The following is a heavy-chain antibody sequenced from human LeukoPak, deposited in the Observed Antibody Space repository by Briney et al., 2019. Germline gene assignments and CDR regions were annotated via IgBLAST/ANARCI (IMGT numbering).Heavy chain of an antibody. CDR1: GFTFSSYW. V-gene: IGHV3-7*01. D-gene: IGHD3-3*01. J-gene: IGHJ6*03. Sequence: AGGSLRLSCAASGFTFSSYWMSWVRQAPGKGLEWVANIKQDGSEKYYVDSVKGRFTISRDNAKNSLYLQMNSLRVEDTAVYYCARVPGYYDFWSGYYTSYYYYYMDVWGKGTTVTVSS. CDR3: ARVPGYYDFWSGYYTSYYYYYMDV. CDR2: IKQDGSEK.